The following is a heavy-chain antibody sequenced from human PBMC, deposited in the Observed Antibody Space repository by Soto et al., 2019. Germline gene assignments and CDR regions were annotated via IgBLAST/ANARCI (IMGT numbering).Heavy chain of an antibody. J-gene: IGHJ3*02. CDR1: GFTFDDYA. V-gene: IGHV3-9*01. CDR2: ISWNGGRI. CDR3: AKDIEGWGRWDAFDI. Sequence: EVQLVESGGGLVQPGRSLRLSCAASGFTFDDYAMHWVRQAPGKGLEWVSGISWNGGRIGYADSVKGRFTISRDNAKNSLYLQMNSLRAEDAVLYYCAKDIEGWGRWDAFDIWGQGTTVTVSS. D-gene: IGHD3-16*01.